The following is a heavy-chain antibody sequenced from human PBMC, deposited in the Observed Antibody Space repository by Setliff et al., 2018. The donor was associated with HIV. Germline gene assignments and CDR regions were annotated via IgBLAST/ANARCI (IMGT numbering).Heavy chain of an antibody. V-gene: IGHV3-23*01. D-gene: IGHD1-26*01. CDR3: AIWEATMGFDS. J-gene: IGHJ4*02. CDR1: GFTFSSYA. CDR2: ISGSGGTT. Sequence: PGGSLRLSCAASGFTFSSYAMGWVRQAPGKGLEWVSSISGSGGTTYYANSVKGRFTISRDNSKNTLFLQMDSLITEDTAVYYCAIWEATMGFDSWGQGTLVTVSS.